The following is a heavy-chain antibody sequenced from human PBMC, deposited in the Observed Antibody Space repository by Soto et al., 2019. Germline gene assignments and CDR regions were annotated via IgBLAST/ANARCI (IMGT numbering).Heavy chain of an antibody. CDR1: GYSFTSYW. V-gene: IGHV5-10-1*01. CDR2: IYPSDSYT. D-gene: IGHD2-2*01. Sequence: GESLKISCKGSGYSFTSYWIGWVRQMPGKGLEWMGIIYPSDSYTNYSPSFQGHVTISADKSISTAYLQWSSLKASDTAMYYCARNDKSGYCSSTSCYVAARNYYYGMDVWGQGTTVTVSS. J-gene: IGHJ6*02. CDR3: ARNDKSGYCSSTSCYVAARNYYYGMDV.